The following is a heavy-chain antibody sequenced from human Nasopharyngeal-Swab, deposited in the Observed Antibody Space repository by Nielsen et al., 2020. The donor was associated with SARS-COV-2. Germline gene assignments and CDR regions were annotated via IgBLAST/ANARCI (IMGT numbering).Heavy chain of an antibody. Sequence: GGSLRLSCAASGFSISGYWMHWVRQAPGKGLVWVSRISSDGGANYADSATGRFTISRDNAKNTVYLQMNSLRDEDTAVYYFLRGMAGYGWFDPWGQGILVTVSS. CDR2: ISSDGGA. D-gene: IGHD2-2*03. CDR1: GFSISGYW. CDR3: LRGMAGYGWFDP. J-gene: IGHJ5*02. V-gene: IGHV3-74*01.